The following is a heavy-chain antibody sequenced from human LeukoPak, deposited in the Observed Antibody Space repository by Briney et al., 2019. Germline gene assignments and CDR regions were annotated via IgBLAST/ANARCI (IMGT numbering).Heavy chain of an antibody. CDR1: GGSFSGYY. V-gene: IGHV4-34*01. CDR3: ARLDPPGTYDSSGYKTDY. Sequence: SQTLSLTCTVYGGSFSGYYWSWIRQPPGKGLEWIGEINHSGSTNYNPSLKSRVTISVDTSKNQFSLKLSSVTAADTAVYYCARLDPPGTYDSSGYKTDYWGQGALVTVSS. J-gene: IGHJ4*02. CDR2: INHSGST. D-gene: IGHD3-22*01.